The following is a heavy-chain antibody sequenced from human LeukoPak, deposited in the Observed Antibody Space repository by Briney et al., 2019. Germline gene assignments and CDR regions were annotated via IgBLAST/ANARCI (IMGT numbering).Heavy chain of an antibody. D-gene: IGHD3-10*01. J-gene: IGHJ4*02. V-gene: IGHV4-34*01. Sequence: SETLSLTCAVYGGSFSGYYWSWIRQPPGKGLEWIGEINHSGSTNYNPSLKSRVTISVDTSKNQFSLKLSSVTAADTAEYYCARHGRFYGSGSYSRQRIKYYFDYWGQGTLVTVSS. CDR1: GGSFSGYY. CDR2: INHSGST. CDR3: ARHGRFYGSGSYSRQRIKYYFDY.